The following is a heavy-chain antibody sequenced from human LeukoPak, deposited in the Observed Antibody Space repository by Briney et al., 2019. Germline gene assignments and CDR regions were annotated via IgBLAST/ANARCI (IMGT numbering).Heavy chain of an antibody. CDR3: AREREAYYFDY. CDR1: GFTFSSYE. J-gene: IGHJ4*02. CDR2: ISSSGSTI. V-gene: IGHV3-48*03. Sequence: GGSLRLSCAASGFTFSSYEMNWVRQAPGQGQEWVSYISSSGSTIYYADSVKGRFTISRDNAKNSLYLQMNSLRAEDTAVYYCAREREAYYFDYWGQGTLVTVSS.